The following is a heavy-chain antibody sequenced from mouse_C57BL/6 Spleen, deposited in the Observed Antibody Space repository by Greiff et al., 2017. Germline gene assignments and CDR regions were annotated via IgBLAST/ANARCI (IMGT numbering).Heavy chain of an antibody. D-gene: IGHD2-2*01. Sequence: QVQLQQPGTELVKPGASVKLSCKASGYTFTSYWMHWVKQRPGQGLEWIGNINPSNGGTNYNEKFKSKATLTVDKSSSTAYMQLSSLTAEDSAVYYCARSTMVTTRAMDYWGQGTSVTVSS. J-gene: IGHJ4*01. V-gene: IGHV1-53*01. CDR2: INPSNGGT. CDR1: GYTFTSYW. CDR3: ARSTMVTTRAMDY.